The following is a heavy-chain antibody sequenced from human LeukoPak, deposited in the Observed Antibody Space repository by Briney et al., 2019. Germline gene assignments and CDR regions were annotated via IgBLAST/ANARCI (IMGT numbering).Heavy chain of an antibody. Sequence: SVKLSCTASGGTFTSYAISWVRQAPGQGREWMGGIIPIFGTANYAQKFQGRVTITADESTSTAYMELSSLRSEDTAVYYCAATIVVVPAAGWAAYYYYYGMDVWGKGTTVTVSS. CDR1: GGTFTSYA. CDR2: IIPIFGTA. J-gene: IGHJ6*04. CDR3: AATIVVVPAAGWAAYYYYYGMDV. D-gene: IGHD2-2*01. V-gene: IGHV1-69*13.